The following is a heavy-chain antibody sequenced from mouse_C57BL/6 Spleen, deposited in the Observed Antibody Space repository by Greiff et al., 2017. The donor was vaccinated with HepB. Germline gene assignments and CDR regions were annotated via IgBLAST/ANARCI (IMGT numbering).Heavy chain of an antibody. J-gene: IGHJ3*01. CDR2: INPGSGGT. CDR1: GYAFTNYL. V-gene: IGHV1-54*01. Sequence: VQLQQSGAELVRPGTSVKVSCKASGYAFTNYLIEWVKQRPGQGLEWIGVINPGSGGTNYNEKFKGKATLTADKSSSTAYMQLSSLTSEESAVYFCASGGGFAYWGQGTLVTVSA. CDR3: ASGGGFAY.